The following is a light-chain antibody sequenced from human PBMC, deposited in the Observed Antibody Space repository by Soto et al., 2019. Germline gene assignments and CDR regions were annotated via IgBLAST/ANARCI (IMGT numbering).Light chain of an antibody. CDR3: QQYNNWWT. CDR2: GAS. V-gene: IGKV3-15*01. CDR1: QSVSNN. J-gene: IGKJ1*01. Sequence: EIVMTQSPATLSVSPGERATLSCRASQSVSNNLAWYQKKPGQAPRPLIYGASTRATGIPARFSGSGSGTEFTLTISSLQSEDFAFYYCQQYNNWWTFGQGPRVDIK.